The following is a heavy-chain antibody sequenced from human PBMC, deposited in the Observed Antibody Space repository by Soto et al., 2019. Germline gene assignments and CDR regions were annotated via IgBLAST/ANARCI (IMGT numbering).Heavy chain of an antibody. D-gene: IGHD6-19*01. CDR2: IWYDGSKT. CDR3: AREGPVAGPKAY. Sequence: QVQLVESGGGVVQPGRSLRLSCAASGFTFNNYGFHWVRQAPGKGLEWVAVIWYDGSKTYYADSVKGRFTISRDSSKNTVYLQMNSLRAEDTAVYYCAREGPVAGPKAYWDQGSLVTVSS. J-gene: IGHJ4*02. CDR1: GFTFNNYG. V-gene: IGHV3-33*01.